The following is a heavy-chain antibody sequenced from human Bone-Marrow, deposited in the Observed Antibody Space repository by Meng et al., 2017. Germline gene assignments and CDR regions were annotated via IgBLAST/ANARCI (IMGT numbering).Heavy chain of an antibody. Sequence: SETLSLTCGISGDSVSTNSGGWNWIRQSPSRGLEWLGRTYYRSKWFTDYAVSVKSRITINPDTSTNQFSLQLNSVTPEDTAVYYCARGEAVEDFFYYYYYGMDVWGQGTTVTVSS. J-gene: IGHJ6*02. CDR3: ARGEAVEDFFYYYYYGMDV. V-gene: IGHV6-1*01. CDR2: TYYRSKWFT. CDR1: GDSVSTNSGG. D-gene: IGHD6-19*01.